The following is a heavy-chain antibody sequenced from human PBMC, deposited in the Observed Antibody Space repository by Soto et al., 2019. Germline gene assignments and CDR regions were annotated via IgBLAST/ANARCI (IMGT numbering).Heavy chain of an antibody. CDR2: ISGSGGST. V-gene: IGHV3-23*01. J-gene: IGHJ4*02. D-gene: IGHD3-22*01. Sequence: RGSLRLSCAASGFTFSSYAMSWVRQAPGKGLEWVSGISGSGGSTYYADSVKGRFTISRDNSKNTLYLQMNSLRAEDTAVYYCAKDYYDTGGYSYFDYWGQGTLVTVSS. CDR3: AKDYYDTGGYSYFDY. CDR1: GFTFSSYA.